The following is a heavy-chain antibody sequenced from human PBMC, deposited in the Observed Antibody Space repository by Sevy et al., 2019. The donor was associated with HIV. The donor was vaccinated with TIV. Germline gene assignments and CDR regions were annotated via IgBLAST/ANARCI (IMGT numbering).Heavy chain of an antibody. CDR2: IYYSGST. CDR1: GGSISSSSYY. Sequence: SETLSLTCTVSGGSISSSSYYWGWIRQPPGKGLEWIGSIYYSGSTYYNPSLKSRVTISVDTSKNQFSLKLSSVTAADTAVYYCARQGKYSSIWRIPYYYYYGMDVWGQGTTVTVSS. D-gene: IGHD6-13*01. V-gene: IGHV4-39*01. J-gene: IGHJ6*02. CDR3: ARQGKYSSIWRIPYYYYYGMDV.